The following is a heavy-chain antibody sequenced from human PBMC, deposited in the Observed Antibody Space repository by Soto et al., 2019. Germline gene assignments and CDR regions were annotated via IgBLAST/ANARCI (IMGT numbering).Heavy chain of an antibody. V-gene: IGHV3-30-3*01. CDR3: ARGGSYYYDSSAQNDAFDI. CDR2: ISYDGSNK. CDR1: GFTFSSYA. Sequence: GGSLRLSCAASGFTFSSYAMHWVRQAPGKGLEWVAVISYDGSNKYYADSVKGRFTISRDNSKNTLYLQMNSLRAEDTAVYYCARGGSYYYDSSAQNDAFDIWGQGTMVTVSS. D-gene: IGHD3-22*01. J-gene: IGHJ3*02.